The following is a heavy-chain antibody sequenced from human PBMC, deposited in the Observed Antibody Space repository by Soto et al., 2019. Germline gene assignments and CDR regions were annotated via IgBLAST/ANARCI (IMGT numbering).Heavy chain of an antibody. D-gene: IGHD3-22*01. Sequence: PGESLKISCKGSGYSFTSNWITWVRQMPGKGLEWMGRIDPSDSYTNYSPSFQGHVTISADKSISTAYLQWSSLKASDTAMYCCAAYYDSSGDRAFDIWGQGTMVTVSS. CDR1: GYSFTSNW. CDR2: IDPSDSYT. J-gene: IGHJ3*02. V-gene: IGHV5-10-1*01. CDR3: AAYYDSSGDRAFDI.